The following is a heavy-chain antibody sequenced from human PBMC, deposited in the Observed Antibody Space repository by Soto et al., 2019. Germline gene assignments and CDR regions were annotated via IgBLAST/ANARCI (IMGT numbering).Heavy chain of an antibody. CDR2: IYPTDSDT. V-gene: IGHV5-51*01. D-gene: IGHD3-22*01. Sequence: EVQLVQSGAEVKKPGESLKISCKGSGYSFNSYWIGWVRQVPGKGLEWVGIIYPTDSDTTYSPSFQGQVTISVDKSITTAYLQWSSLNTSDTAIYYCARWQDYSDSSGYYADYWGQGPLVTVSS. CDR3: ARWQDYSDSSGYYADY. J-gene: IGHJ4*02. CDR1: GYSFNSYW.